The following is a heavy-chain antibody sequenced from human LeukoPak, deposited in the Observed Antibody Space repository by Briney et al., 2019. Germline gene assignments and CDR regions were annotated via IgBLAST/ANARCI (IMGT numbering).Heavy chain of an antibody. J-gene: IGHJ5*02. V-gene: IGHV1-18*04. CDR1: GYTFTSYG. CDR2: ISAYNGNT. CDR3: AGDPKDRWFDP. Sequence: GAAVKVSCKASGYTFTSYGISWVRQAPGQGLEWMGWISAYNGNTNYAQKLQGRDTMTTDTSTSTAYMELRSLRSDDTAVYYCAGDPKDRWFDPWGQGTLVTVSS.